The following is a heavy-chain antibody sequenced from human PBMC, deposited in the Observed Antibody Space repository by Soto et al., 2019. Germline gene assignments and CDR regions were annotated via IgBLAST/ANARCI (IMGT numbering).Heavy chain of an antibody. Sequence: GGSLRLSCAASGFTVSSNYMSWVRQAPGKGLEWVSVIYSGGSTYYADSVKGRFTISRHNSKNTLYLQMNSLRAEDTAVYYCASLYCSSTSCYEGYYYYYMDVWGKGTTVTVSS. CDR2: IYSGGST. CDR3: ASLYCSSTSCYEGYYYYYMDV. CDR1: GFTVSSNY. D-gene: IGHD2-2*01. J-gene: IGHJ6*03. V-gene: IGHV3-53*04.